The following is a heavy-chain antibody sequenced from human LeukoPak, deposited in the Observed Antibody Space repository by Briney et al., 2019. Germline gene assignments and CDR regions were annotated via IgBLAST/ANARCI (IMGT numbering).Heavy chain of an antibody. CDR2: ISYDGSNK. Sequence: GGSLRLSCAASGFTFSSYAMHWVRQAPGKGLEWVAVISYDGSNKYYADSVKGRFTISRDNSRNTLYLQMNSLRAEDTAVYYCARRVSWDYWGQGTLVTVSS. V-gene: IGHV3-30-3*01. D-gene: IGHD5/OR15-5a*01. J-gene: IGHJ4*02. CDR1: GFTFSSYA. CDR3: ARRVSWDY.